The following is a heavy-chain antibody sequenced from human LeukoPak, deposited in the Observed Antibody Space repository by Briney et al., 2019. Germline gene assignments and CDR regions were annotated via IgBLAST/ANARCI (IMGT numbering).Heavy chain of an antibody. J-gene: IGHJ4*02. V-gene: IGHV3-7*03. CDR2: IKQDGSEK. CDR3: AKASPYYDILTGYYYYFDY. D-gene: IGHD3-9*01. CDR1: GFTFSSYW. Sequence: GGSLRLSCAASGFTFSSYWMSWVRQAPGKGLEWVANIKQDGSEKYYVDSVKGRFTISRDNSRNMVYLQMNSLRAEDTAIYYCAKASPYYDILTGYYYYFDYWGQGTLVTVSS.